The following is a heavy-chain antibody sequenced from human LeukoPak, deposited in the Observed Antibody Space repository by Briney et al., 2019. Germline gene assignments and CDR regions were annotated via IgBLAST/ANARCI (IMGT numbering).Heavy chain of an antibody. J-gene: IGHJ3*02. V-gene: IGHV4-31*03. D-gene: IGHD3-22*01. CDR3: ASHDSSGYYDAFDI. CDR2: IYYSGST. CDR1: GGSISSGGYY. Sequence: PSQTLSLTCTVSGGSISSGGYYWSWIRQHPGKGLEWIGYIYYSGSTYYNPSLKSRVTISVDTSKNQFSLKLSSATAADTAVYYCASHDSSGYYDAFDIWGQGTMVTVSS.